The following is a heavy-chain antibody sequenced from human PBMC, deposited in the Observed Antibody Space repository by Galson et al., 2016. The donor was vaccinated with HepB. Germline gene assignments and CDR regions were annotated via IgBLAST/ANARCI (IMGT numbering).Heavy chain of an antibody. CDR1: GFTFSTYA. CDR3: AKISVQYSYHYWGFDY. CDR2: ISGSGDT. V-gene: IGHV3-23*01. Sequence: SLRLSCAASGFTFSTYAMSWVRQAPGKGLEWVSGISGSGDTKFANSVKGRFTISRDNSKPTLYLQMNSLRVDDTAVYYCAKISVQYSYHYWGFDYWGQGTLVTVSS. J-gene: IGHJ4*02. D-gene: IGHD5-18*01.